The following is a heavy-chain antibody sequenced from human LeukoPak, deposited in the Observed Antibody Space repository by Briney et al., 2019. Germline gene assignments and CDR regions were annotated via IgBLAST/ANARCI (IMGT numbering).Heavy chain of an antibody. J-gene: IGHJ4*02. D-gene: IGHD1-26*01. CDR2: INSDGSST. Sequence: GGSLRLSCAASGFTYSSYWMHWVRQAPGKGLVWVSRINSDGSSTSYADSVKGRFTISRDNAKNTLYLQMNSLRAEDTAVYYCARGRVGATLDYWGQGTLVTVSS. CDR1: GFTYSSYW. V-gene: IGHV3-74*01. CDR3: ARGRVGATLDY.